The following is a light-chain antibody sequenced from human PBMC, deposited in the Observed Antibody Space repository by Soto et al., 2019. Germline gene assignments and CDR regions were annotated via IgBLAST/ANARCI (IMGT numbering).Light chain of an antibody. J-gene: IGKJ1*01. Sequence: DIHMTQSPSTLSASVRDRVTITCRASQSISIWLAWYQQKPGKAPNLLIYKTSSLETGVPSRFSGSGSGTEFTLTISSLQPDDFATYYCQHWHDYSWTFGQGTKVEVK. CDR2: KTS. CDR1: QSISIW. CDR3: QHWHDYSWT. V-gene: IGKV1-5*03.